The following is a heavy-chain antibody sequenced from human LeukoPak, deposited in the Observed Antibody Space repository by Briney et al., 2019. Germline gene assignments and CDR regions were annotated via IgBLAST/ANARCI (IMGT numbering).Heavy chain of an antibody. J-gene: IGHJ4*02. CDR3: AKAPNLVAAPDY. CDR2: IRYDGSNK. V-gene: IGHV3-30*02. D-gene: IGHD2-15*01. Sequence: VGSLRLSCAASGFTFSNYGMHWVRQAPGKGLEWVAFIRYDGSNKYYGDSVKGRFTISRDNSKNTLYLQMNSLRAEDTAVYYCAKAPNLVAAPDYWGQGTLVTVSS. CDR1: GFTFSNYG.